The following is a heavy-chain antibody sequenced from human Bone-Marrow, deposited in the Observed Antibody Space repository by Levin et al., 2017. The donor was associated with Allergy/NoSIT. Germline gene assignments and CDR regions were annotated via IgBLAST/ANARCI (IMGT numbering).Heavy chain of an antibody. J-gene: IGHJ4*02. V-gene: IGHV3-48*03. CDR3: ATWGMTTVTTSSQIFDY. D-gene: IGHD4-17*01. CDR1: GFTFSSYE. Sequence: SGGSLRLSCAASGFTFSSYEMNWVRQAPGKGLEWVSYISSSGSTIYYADSVKGRFTISRDNAKNSLYLQMNSLRAEDTAVYYCATWGMTTVTTSSQIFDYWGQGTLVTVSS. CDR2: ISSSGSTI.